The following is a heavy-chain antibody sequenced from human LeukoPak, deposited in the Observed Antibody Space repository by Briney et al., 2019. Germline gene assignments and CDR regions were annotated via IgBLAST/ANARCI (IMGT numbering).Heavy chain of an antibody. CDR1: GFTFSSYS. D-gene: IGHD3-9*01. CDR2: ISSSSSYI. Sequence: PGGSLRLSCAASGFTFSSYSMNWVRQAPGKGLEWVSSISSSSSYIYYADSVKGRFTISRDNAKNSLYLQMNSLRAEDTAVYYCAREGAYRYDILTGYTSVPYYYYYGMDVWGQGTTVTVSS. CDR3: AREGAYRYDILTGYTSVPYYYYYGMDV. J-gene: IGHJ6*02. V-gene: IGHV3-21*01.